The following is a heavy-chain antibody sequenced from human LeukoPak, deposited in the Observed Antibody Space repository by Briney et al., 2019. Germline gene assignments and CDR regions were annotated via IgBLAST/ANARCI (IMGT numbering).Heavy chain of an antibody. CDR2: IIPIFGTA. V-gene: IGHV1-69*13. CDR1: GGTFSSYA. CDR3: ARVVTRLREGAYQYDLDV. Sequence: SVKVSCTASGGTFSSYAISWVRQAPGQGLEWMGGIIPIFGTANYAQKFQGRVTITADESTSTAYMDLSSLRSEDTAVYYCARVVTRLREGAYQYDLDVWGQGTTVTVSS. J-gene: IGHJ6*02. D-gene: IGHD3-16*01.